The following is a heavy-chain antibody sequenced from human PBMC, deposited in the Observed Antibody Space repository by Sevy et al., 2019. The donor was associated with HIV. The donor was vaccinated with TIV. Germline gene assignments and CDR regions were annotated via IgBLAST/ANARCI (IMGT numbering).Heavy chain of an antibody. CDR2: INPQSGGT. D-gene: IGHD6-13*01. Sequence: ASVKVSCKASGYRSTGYYMHWVRQAPGQGLEWMGWINPQSGGTNSAQKFQGRVTMTRDTSISTAYMELSRLRFDDTAVYYCARDAAIAAQGELDPWGQGTLVTVSS. V-gene: IGHV1-2*02. J-gene: IGHJ5*02. CDR3: ARDAAIAAQGELDP. CDR1: GYRSTGYY.